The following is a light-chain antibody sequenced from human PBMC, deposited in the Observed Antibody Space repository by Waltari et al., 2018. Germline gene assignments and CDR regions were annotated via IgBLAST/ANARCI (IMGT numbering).Light chain of an antibody. Sequence: QSVLTQPPSVSGAPGQRVTISCTGSSSNIGAGYDVNWYQQLPGEAPKLLISGNPNRPSGVPDRVSGSKSGTSASLAITGLQAEDEADYYCQSYDSSLGGSVFGGGTKLTVL. CDR2: GNP. J-gene: IGLJ2*01. CDR3: QSYDSSLGGSV. CDR1: SSNIGAGYD. V-gene: IGLV1-40*01.